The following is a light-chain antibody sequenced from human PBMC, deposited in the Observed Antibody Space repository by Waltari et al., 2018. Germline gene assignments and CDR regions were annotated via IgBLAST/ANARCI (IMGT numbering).Light chain of an antibody. CDR1: QGIGSY. Sequence: IQLTQSPSSLSASVGDRVTITCRASQGIGSYLAWYQQNPGKAPKLLIYAASTLQSGVPSRFSGSGSGTDFTLTISSLQPEDFATYYCQQLNSYPITFGQGTRLEI. CDR2: AAS. CDR3: QQLNSYPIT. J-gene: IGKJ5*01. V-gene: IGKV1-9*01.